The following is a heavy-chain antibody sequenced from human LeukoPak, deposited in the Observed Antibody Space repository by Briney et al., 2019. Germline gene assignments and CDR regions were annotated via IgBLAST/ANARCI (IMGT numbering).Heavy chain of an antibody. CDR2: INPNSGGT. J-gene: IGHJ5*02. Sequence: GASVKVSCKASGYTFTGYYMHWVRRAPGQGLEWMGWINPNSGGTNYAQKFQGRVTMTRDTSVSTAYMELRSLRSDDTAVYYCARVFHYYDSSEVDPWGQGTLVTVSS. CDR3: ARVFHYYDSSEVDP. D-gene: IGHD3-22*01. V-gene: IGHV1-2*02. CDR1: GYTFTGYY.